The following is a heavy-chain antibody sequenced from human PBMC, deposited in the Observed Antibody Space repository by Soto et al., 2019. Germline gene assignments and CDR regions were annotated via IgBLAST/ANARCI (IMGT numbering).Heavy chain of an antibody. CDR2: ISGGGTIL. Sequence: EVHLLESGGALVQPGVSLRLSCAASGFTFSTFAMSWVRQAPGGGLEWVSSISGGGTILYYADSVNGRFTISRDNPQSALYLQMNSLRAEDTAVYFCARGPLNGTSLIGDKELDSWGQGTLVTVSS. J-gene: IGHJ4*02. CDR1: GFTFSTFA. V-gene: IGHV3-23*01. CDR3: ARGPLNGTSLIGDKELDS. D-gene: IGHD1-20*01.